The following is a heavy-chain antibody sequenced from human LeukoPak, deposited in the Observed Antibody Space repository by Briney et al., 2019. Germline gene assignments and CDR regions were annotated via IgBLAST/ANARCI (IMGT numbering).Heavy chain of an antibody. J-gene: IGHJ4*02. CDR2: IYYSGST. V-gene: IGHV4-39*07. CDR3: ARVDSVVVD. CDR1: SGSISSSSYY. Sequence: SETLSLTCTVSSGSISSSSYYWGWIRQPPGKGLEWIGSIYYSGSTYYNPSLKSRVTISVDTSKNQFSLKLSSVTAADTAVYYCARVDSVVVDWGQGTLVTVSS. D-gene: IGHD4-23*01.